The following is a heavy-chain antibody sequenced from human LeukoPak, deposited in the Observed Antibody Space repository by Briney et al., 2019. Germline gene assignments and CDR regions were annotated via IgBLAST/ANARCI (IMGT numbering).Heavy chain of an antibody. J-gene: IGHJ4*02. Sequence: GGSLRLSCAASGFTFSSYAMHWVRQAPGKGLEWVSGINWNGGSTGYADSVKGRFTISRDNAKNSLYLQMNSLRAEDTALYYCARVREYSYGTEGDYWGQGTLVTVSS. CDR2: INWNGGST. CDR3: ARVREYSYGTEGDY. D-gene: IGHD5-18*01. CDR1: GFTFSSYA. V-gene: IGHV3-20*04.